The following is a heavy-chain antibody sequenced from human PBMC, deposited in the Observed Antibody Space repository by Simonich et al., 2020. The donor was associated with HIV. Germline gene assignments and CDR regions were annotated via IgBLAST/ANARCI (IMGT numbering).Heavy chain of an antibody. V-gene: IGHV4-34*01. J-gene: IGHJ4*02. CDR1: GGSFSVYY. Sequence: QVQLQQWGAGLLKPSETLSLTCAVYGGSFSVYYWSWIRQPPGKGLEWIGEINHRDSTNYNPSRKRRVTISGDTSKNQCSLKLSSVTAADTAVYYCARGFYQRLYYFDYWGQGTLVTVSS. CDR2: INHRDST. D-gene: IGHD2-2*01. CDR3: ARGFYQRLYYFDY.